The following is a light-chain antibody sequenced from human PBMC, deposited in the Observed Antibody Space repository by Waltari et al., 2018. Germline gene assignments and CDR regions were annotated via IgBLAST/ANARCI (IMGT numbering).Light chain of an antibody. CDR2: GNS. CDR1: SPHIGAGYD. CDR3: QSYDSSLSGSV. V-gene: IGLV1-40*01. Sequence: QSVLTQPPSVSGAPGQRVTIPCTGSSPHIGAGYDVHWYQQLPGTAPKLPIYGNSNRPSGVPDRFSGSKSGTSASLAITGLQAEDEADYYCQSYDSSLSGSVFGGGTKLTVL. J-gene: IGLJ2*01.